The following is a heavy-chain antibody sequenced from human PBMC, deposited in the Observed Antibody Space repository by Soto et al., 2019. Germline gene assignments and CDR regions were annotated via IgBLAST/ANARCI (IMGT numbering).Heavy chain of an antibody. CDR1: GFTFSSYA. J-gene: IGHJ4*02. V-gene: IGHV3-23*01. D-gene: IGHD2-15*01. CDR2: ISGSGGST. Sequence: SEGSLRLSCAASGFTFSSYAMSWVRQAPGKGLEWVSAISGSGGSTYYADSVKGRFTISRDNSKNTLYLQMSSLRAEDTAVYYCAKDPKDSPSRDYWSQGTLVTVSS. CDR3: AKDPKDSPSRDY.